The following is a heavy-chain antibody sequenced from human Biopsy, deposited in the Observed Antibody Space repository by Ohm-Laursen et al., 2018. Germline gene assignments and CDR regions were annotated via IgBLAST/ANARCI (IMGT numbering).Heavy chain of an antibody. CDR1: GYAVNDYF. V-gene: IGHV1-2*02. CDR2: ISPNSGGT. CDR3: ARELGDFWGGRQFDF. J-gene: IGHJ5*01. D-gene: IGHD3-3*01. Sequence: ASVKVSCKSSGYAVNDYFLHWLRQAPGQGPEWMGWISPNSGGTNYAQKFQGRVTMTTDTYTSTVYLELRRLTSDDTAVFYCARELGDFWGGRQFDFWGQGTLVTVSS.